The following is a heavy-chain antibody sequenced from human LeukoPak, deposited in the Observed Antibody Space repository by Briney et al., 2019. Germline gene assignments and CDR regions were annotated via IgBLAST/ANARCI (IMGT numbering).Heavy chain of an antibody. J-gene: IGHJ4*02. Sequence: GESLKISCTSSPDSFTSHWIGWGRQKPGKGLEWVGLVYAGDSDTIYSPSFQGQVTMSADKSTSTVYLQWSGLKASDTATYFCARQNRGGSHTTGYYFDYWGLGTLVTVSS. CDR1: PDSFTSHW. CDR3: ARQNRGGSHTTGYYFDY. D-gene: IGHD1-26*01. CDR2: VYAGDSDT. V-gene: IGHV5-51*01.